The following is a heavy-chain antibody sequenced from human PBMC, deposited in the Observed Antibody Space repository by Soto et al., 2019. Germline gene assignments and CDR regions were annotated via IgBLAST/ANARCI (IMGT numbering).Heavy chain of an antibody. CDR2: ISYDGSNK. CDR3: AKDDY. V-gene: IGHV3-30*18. Sequence: QVQLVESGGGVVQPGRSLRLSCAASGFTFSSYGMHWVRQAPGKGLEWVAVISYDGSNKYYADSVKGRFTISRDNSKNTLYLQMNSLRAEDTAVYYCAKDDYRVQGTLVTVSS. CDR1: GFTFSSYG. J-gene: IGHJ4*02.